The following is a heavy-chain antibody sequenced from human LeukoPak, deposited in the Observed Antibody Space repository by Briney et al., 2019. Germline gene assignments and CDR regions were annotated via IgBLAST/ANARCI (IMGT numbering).Heavy chain of an antibody. CDR3: ATDYYVVRGVINGTDAFDI. J-gene: IGHJ3*02. V-gene: IGHV1-24*01. CDR2: FDTEDGET. D-gene: IGHD3-10*01. Sequence: ASVKVSCKASGYTFTGYYMHWVRQAPGQGLEWMGGFDTEDGETIYAQKFQGRVTMTEDTSTDTAYMELSSLRSEDTAVYYCATDYYVVRGVINGTDAFDIWGQGAMVTVSS. CDR1: GYTFTGYY.